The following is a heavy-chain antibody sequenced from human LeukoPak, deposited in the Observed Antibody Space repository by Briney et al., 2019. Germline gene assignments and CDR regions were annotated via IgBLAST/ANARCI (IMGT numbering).Heavy chain of an antibody. Sequence: SVKVSCKASGGTFSSYAISWVRQAPGQGLEWMGGIIPIFGTANYAQKFQGRVTITTDESTSTAYMELSSLRSEDTAVYYCASWSYDSSGSNDYWGQGTLVTVSS. J-gene: IGHJ4*02. CDR1: GGTFSSYA. CDR3: ASWSYDSSGSNDY. D-gene: IGHD3-22*01. V-gene: IGHV1-69*05. CDR2: IIPIFGTA.